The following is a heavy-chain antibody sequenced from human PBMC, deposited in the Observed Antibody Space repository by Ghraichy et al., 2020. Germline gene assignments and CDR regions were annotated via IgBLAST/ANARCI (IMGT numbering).Heavy chain of an antibody. Sequence: GGSLRLSCAVSGFSFSDYDMTWVRQAPGGGLQWISYITRNSDSIYYADSAKGRFTISRDNAQNSLYLQMNSLRAEDTAVYYCAREARDGTDAFDVWGQGTMVTVSS. J-gene: IGHJ3*01. V-gene: IGHV3-48*03. CDR1: GFSFSDYD. D-gene: IGHD5-24*01. CDR2: ITRNSDSI. CDR3: AREARDGTDAFDV.